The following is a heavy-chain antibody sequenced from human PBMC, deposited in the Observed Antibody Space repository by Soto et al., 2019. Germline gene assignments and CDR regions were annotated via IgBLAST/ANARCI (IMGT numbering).Heavy chain of an antibody. CDR3: ARGFGRDYFDY. CDR1: GFTVSSNY. D-gene: IGHD3-10*01. J-gene: IGHJ4*02. CDR2: IYSGGST. Sequence: EVQLVESGGGLVQPGGSLRLSCAASGFTVSSNYMSWVRQAPGKGLEWVSVIYSGGSTYYADSVKGRFTISRHNSKNTLYLQMNSLRAEDTAVYYWARGFGRDYFDYWGQGTLVTVSS. V-gene: IGHV3-53*04.